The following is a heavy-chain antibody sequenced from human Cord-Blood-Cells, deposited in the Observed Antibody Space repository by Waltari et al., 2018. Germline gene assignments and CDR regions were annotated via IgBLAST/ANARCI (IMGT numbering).Heavy chain of an antibody. CDR1: GYSFTSYW. CDR3: ARPLNWGSDAFDI. J-gene: IGHJ3*02. D-gene: IGHD7-27*01. V-gene: IGHV5-51*01. Sequence: EVQLVQSGAEVKKPGESLKIYCKGSGYSFTSYWIGWVRQMPGKGLEWMGIIDPGDANTRYSPSFQGQVTISADKSISTAYLQWSSLKASDTAMYYCARPLNWGSDAFDIWGQGTMVTVSS. CDR2: IDPGDANT.